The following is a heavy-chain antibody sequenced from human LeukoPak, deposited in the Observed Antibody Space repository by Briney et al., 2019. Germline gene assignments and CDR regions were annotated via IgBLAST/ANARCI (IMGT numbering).Heavy chain of an antibody. Sequence: GGSLRLSCAASGFTFSSYAMHWVRQAPGKGLEWVAVISYDGSNKYYADSVKGGFTISRDNSKNTLYLQMNSLRAEDTAVYYCARSRRDVVVVAAYYYYYYGMDVWGKGTTVTVSS. CDR1: GFTFSSYA. D-gene: IGHD2-15*01. J-gene: IGHJ6*04. CDR3: ARSRRDVVVVAAYYYYYYGMDV. V-gene: IGHV3-30*04. CDR2: ISYDGSNK.